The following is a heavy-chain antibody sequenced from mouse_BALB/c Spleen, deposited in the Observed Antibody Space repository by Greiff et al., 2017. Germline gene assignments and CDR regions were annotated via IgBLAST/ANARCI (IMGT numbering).Heavy chain of an antibody. D-gene: IGHD1-1*01. CDR3: AREYYGSNYAMDY. CDR1: GFSLTSYG. J-gene: IGHJ4*01. Sequence: VQLVESGPGLVAPSQSLSITCTVSGFSLTSYGVHWVRQPPGKGLEWLGVIWAGGSTNYNSALMSRLSISKDNSKSQVFLKMNSLQTDDTAMYYCAREYYGSNYAMDYWGQGTSVTVSS. CDR2: IWAGGST. V-gene: IGHV2-9*02.